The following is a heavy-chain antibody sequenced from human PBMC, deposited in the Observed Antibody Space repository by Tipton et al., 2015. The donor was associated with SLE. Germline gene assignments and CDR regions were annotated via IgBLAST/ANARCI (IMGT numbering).Heavy chain of an antibody. D-gene: IGHD2-15*01. J-gene: IGHJ6*03. Sequence: TLSLTCTVSGDSFSSGSSSWNWVRQPAGKGLEWIGLIYNSGITNYNPTLQSRVTLSVDMSKNQFSPRLSSVTAADTGVYYCVKSVVVVSPRDYYYYMDVWGKGTTVTVSS. CDR3: VKSVVVVSPRDYYYYMDV. V-gene: IGHV4-61*02. CDR1: GDSFSSGSSS. CDR2: IYNSGIT.